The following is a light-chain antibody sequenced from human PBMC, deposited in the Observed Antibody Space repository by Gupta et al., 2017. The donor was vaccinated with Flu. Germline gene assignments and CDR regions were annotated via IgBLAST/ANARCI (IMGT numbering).Light chain of an antibody. CDR2: NDN. V-gene: IGLV1-44*01. CDR3: AAWDDSLTALSADDSLTGLWL. Sequence: GTAPRLLIYNDNQRPSGVPDRFSGSNSWTSASLAIGLLQSQDEADYYCAAWDDSLTALSADDSLTGLWLFGGGTTLTVL. J-gene: IGLJ3*02.